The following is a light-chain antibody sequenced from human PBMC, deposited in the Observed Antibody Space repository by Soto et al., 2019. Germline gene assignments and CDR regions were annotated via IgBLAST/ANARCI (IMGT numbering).Light chain of an antibody. J-gene: IGKJ1*01. V-gene: IGKV3-15*01. CDR2: GAS. CDR3: QQFNNWPPWT. CDR1: QNVGNN. Sequence: EIVMRQSPATLSVSQGERATLSCRASQNVGNNLVWYQQKPGQAPRLLIYGASTRAAGIPDRFSGSGSGTEFTLTISGLQSDDFAVYYCQQFNNWPPWTFGQGTKVDIK.